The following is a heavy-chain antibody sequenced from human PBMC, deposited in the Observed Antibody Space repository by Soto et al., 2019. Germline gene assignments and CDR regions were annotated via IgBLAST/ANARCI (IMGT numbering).Heavy chain of an antibody. CDR1: GFTFSNAW. CDR3: TTELGGVAAGVDAFDI. J-gene: IGHJ3*02. CDR2: IKSKTDGGTT. V-gene: IGHV3-15*07. Sequence: EVQLVESGGGLVKPGGSLRLSCAASGFTFSNAWMNWVRQAPGKGLEWVGRIKSKTDGGTTDYAAPVKGRFTISRDDSTNTLYLQMNSLKTEDTAVYYCTTELGGVAAGVDAFDIWGQGTMVTVSS. D-gene: IGHD2-15*01.